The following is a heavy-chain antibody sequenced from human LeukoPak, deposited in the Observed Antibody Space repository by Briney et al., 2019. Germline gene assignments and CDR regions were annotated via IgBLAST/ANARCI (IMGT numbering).Heavy chain of an antibody. V-gene: IGHV4-30-2*01. CDR3: ARGLTAVAGDAFDI. D-gene: IGHD6-19*01. Sequence: SQTLSLTCAVSGGSISSGGYSWSWIRQPPGKGLEWIGEINHSGSTKYNPSLKSRVTISVDTSKNQFSLKLSSVTAADTAVYYCARGLTAVAGDAFDIWGQGTMVTVSS. CDR1: GGSISSGGYS. J-gene: IGHJ3*02. CDR2: INHSGST.